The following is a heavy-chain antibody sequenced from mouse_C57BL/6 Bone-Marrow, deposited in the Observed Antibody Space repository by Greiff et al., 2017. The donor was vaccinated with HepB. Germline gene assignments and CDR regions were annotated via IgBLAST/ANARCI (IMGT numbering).Heavy chain of an antibody. D-gene: IGHD2-5*01. V-gene: IGHV1-39*01. CDR2: INPNYGTT. Sequence: EVQLQESGPEPVKPGASVKISCKASGYSFTDYNMNWVKQSNGKSLEWIGVINPNYGTTSYNQKFKGKATLTVDQSSSTAYMQLNSLTSEDSAVYYCARSVYYSNYGWYFDVWGTGTTVTVSS. CDR3: ARSVYYSNYGWYFDV. CDR1: GYSFTDYN. J-gene: IGHJ1*03.